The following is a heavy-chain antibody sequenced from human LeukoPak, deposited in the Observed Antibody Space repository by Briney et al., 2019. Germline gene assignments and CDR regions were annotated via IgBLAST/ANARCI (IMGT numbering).Heavy chain of an antibody. J-gene: IGHJ6*03. Sequence: GASVKVSRKASGYTFTSYDINWVRQATGQGLEWVGWMNPNSGNTGYAQKFQGRVTMTRNTSISTAYMELSSLRSEDTAVYYCARAVRGVIIKNYYYYYMDVWGKGTTVTVSS. CDR2: MNPNSGNT. D-gene: IGHD3-10*01. CDR3: ARAVRGVIIKNYYYYYMDV. V-gene: IGHV1-8*01. CDR1: GYTFTSYD.